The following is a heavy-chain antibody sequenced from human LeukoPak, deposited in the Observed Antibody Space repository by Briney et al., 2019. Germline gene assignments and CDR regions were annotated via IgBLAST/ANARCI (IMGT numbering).Heavy chain of an antibody. CDR3: ARFGGSSGGLDY. CDR1: GGSISSSNW. V-gene: IGHV4-4*02. D-gene: IGHD3-16*01. Sequence: SETLSLTCAVSGGSISSSNWWSWVRQPPGKGLEWIGEIYHSGSTNYNPSLKSRVTISVDKSKDQFSLKLSSVTAADTAVYYCARFGGSSGGLDYWGQGTLVTVSS. CDR2: IYHSGST. J-gene: IGHJ4*02.